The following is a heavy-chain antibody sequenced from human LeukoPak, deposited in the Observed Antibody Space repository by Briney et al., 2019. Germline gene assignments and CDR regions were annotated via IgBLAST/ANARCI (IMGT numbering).Heavy chain of an antibody. CDR3: ARVRVVVAATVGIDAFDI. V-gene: IGHV3-23*01. CDR1: GFTFTSYG. CDR2: ITSTGGLT. J-gene: IGHJ3*02. D-gene: IGHD2-15*01. Sequence: GGSLRLSCAASGFTFTSYGMTWVRQAPGKGLEWVSTITSTGGLTYYADSVKGRFTLSRDNSKNSVYLQMNTLRAEDTAIYYCARVRVVVAATVGIDAFDIWGQGTTVTISS.